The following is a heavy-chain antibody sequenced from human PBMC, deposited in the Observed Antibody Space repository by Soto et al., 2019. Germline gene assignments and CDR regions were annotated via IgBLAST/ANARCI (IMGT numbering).Heavy chain of an antibody. Sequence: PGGSLRLSCAASGFTFSSYAMSWVRQATGKGLEWVSAISGSGGSTYYADSVKGRFTISRDNSKNTLYLQMNSLRAEDTAVYYCAKGPAVAGDYYYYGMDVWGQGTTVTV. CDR2: ISGSGGST. CDR3: AKGPAVAGDYYYYGMDV. J-gene: IGHJ6*02. CDR1: GFTFSSYA. D-gene: IGHD6-19*01. V-gene: IGHV3-23*01.